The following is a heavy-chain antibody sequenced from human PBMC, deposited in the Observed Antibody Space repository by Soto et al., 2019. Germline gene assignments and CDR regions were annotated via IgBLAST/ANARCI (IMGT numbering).Heavy chain of an antibody. J-gene: IGHJ4*02. V-gene: IGHV4-61*01. CDR1: GGSVSSGSYY. Sequence: QVPLQESGPGLVKPSENLSLTCTVSGGSVSSGSYYWRWIRQPPGKGLEWIGYIYYSGSTNYNPSIQSRGVIAVDTCKEQFSLKLSSVTAADTAVYYCDCHGQLLDCDYWGQGTLVTVSS. CDR3: DCHGQLLDCDY. CDR2: IYYSGST. D-gene: IGHD2-2*01.